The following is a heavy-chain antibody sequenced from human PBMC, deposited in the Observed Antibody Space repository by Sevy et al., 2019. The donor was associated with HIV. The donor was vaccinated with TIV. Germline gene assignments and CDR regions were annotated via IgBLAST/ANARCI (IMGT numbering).Heavy chain of an antibody. CDR1: GFTFSSYR. J-gene: IGHJ4*02. V-gene: IGHV3-21*01. Sequence: GGSLRLSCAASGFTFSSYRMTWVRLAPGKGLEWVSCISSTSAYINYADSVKGRFTISRDNAKNLLYLQMDSLRAEDTAVYYCVRAVLEISTWRSDYWGQGTLVTVSS. CDR2: ISSTSAYI. CDR3: VRAVLEISTWRSDY. D-gene: IGHD1-1*01.